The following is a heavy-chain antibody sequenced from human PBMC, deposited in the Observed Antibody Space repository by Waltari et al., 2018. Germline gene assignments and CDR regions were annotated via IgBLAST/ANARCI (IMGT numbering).Heavy chain of an antibody. CDR2: IRHTGVT. Sequence: QVQLQESGPGLVKPSETLSLTCSVSGGSINNYFWNWIRQPPGKALQWIGFIRHTGVTKSNPSLKSRVTMTVDTSKSQISLGLTSVSATDTAVYFCARWDSPGRYFGDWGQGTPVTVSS. J-gene: IGHJ4*02. D-gene: IGHD1-20*01. CDR1: GGSINNYF. V-gene: IGHV4-59*08. CDR3: ARWDSPGRYFGD.